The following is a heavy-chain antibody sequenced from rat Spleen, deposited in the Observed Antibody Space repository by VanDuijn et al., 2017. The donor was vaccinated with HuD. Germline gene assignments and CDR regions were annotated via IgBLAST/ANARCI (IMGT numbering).Heavy chain of an antibody. V-gene: IGHV5-29*01. Sequence: EVQLVESGGGLVQPGRSLKLSCAASGFTFSDFGMAWVRQAPTKGLEWVATISNDGSTIHYRDSVKGRFTISRDNAKSTLYLQMDSLRSEDTATYYCTRHAYYDGYYHWYFDFWGPGTMVTVSS. CDR3: TRHAYYDGYYHWYFDF. CDR2: ISNDGSTI. J-gene: IGHJ1*01. CDR1: GFTFSDFG. D-gene: IGHD1-12*03.